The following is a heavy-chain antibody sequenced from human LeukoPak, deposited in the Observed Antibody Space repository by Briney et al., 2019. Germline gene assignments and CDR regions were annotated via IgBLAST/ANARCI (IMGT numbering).Heavy chain of an antibody. CDR3: ARERIAVAARWFDP. V-gene: IGHV4-59*01. CDR1: GGSISSYY. Sequence: SETLSLTCTVSGGSISSYYWSWIRQPPGKGLEWIGYIYYSGSTNYNPSLKSRVTIPVDASKNQFSLKLSSVTAADTAVYYCARERIAVAARWFDPWGQGTLVTVSS. D-gene: IGHD6-19*01. CDR2: IYYSGST. J-gene: IGHJ5*02.